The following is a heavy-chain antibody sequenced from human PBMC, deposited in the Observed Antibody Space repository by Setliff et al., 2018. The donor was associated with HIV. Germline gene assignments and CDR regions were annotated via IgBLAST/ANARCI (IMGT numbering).Heavy chain of an antibody. Sequence: VKVSCKASGYTFTSYDVNWVRQAPGQGLEWMGWMNPNSGNTGYAQNFQGRVTMTRNTSISTAYMELTSLRFEDTAVYYCARGSPTAGDYWGQGTLVTVSS. CDR1: GYTFTSYD. J-gene: IGHJ4*02. CDR2: MNPNSGNT. CDR3: ARGSPTAGDY. V-gene: IGHV1-8*01.